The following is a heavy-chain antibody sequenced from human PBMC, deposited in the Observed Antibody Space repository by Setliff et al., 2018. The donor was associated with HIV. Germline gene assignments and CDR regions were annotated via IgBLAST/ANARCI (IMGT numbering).Heavy chain of an antibody. Sequence: GGSLRLSCAASGFTFSRYSMNWVRQAQGKGLEWVSYISSSSSTIYYANSVKGRFTISRDNAKNPLYLQMDSLRAEDTAVYYCARSRAAGFDYWGQGTLVTVSS. D-gene: IGHD6-13*01. V-gene: IGHV3-48*01. CDR3: ARSRAAGFDY. CDR2: ISSSSSTI. CDR1: GFTFSRYS. J-gene: IGHJ4*02.